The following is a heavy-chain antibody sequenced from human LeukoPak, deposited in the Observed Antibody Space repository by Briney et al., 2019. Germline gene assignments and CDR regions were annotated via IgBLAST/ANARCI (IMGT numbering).Heavy chain of an antibody. J-gene: IGHJ4*02. D-gene: IGHD6-25*01. V-gene: IGHV3-23*01. CDR3: AKDLLAATVDYYFDY. CDR2: ISGSGGRT. CDR1: GFTFSSYA. Sequence: GGSLRLSCAASGFTFSSYAMSWVRQAPGKGLEWVSVISGSGGRTYYADSVKGRFTISRDNSKNTLYVQMNSLRAEDTAVYYCAKDLLAATVDYYFDYWGQGTLVTVSS.